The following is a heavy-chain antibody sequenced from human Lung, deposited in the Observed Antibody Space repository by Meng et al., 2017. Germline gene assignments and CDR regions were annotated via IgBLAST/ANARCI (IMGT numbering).Heavy chain of an antibody. V-gene: IGHV1-69*05. CDR2: FNPGLDTP. J-gene: IGHJ3*02. CDR1: GGSFSKYA. D-gene: IGHD5-24*01. CDR3: ASGRDGYNFMRSFDM. Sequence: SVKVSCKASGGSFSKYAFNWVRQDPGQGLEWMGWFNPGLDTPYYAQRFLGRVMLTTDESTSTAFMELRNLTNEDTALYYCASGRDGYNFMRSFDMWGQGTLVTVSS.